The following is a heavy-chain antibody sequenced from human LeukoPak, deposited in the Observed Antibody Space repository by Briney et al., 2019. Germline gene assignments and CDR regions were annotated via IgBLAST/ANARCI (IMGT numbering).Heavy chain of an antibody. D-gene: IGHD5-24*01. J-gene: IGHJ4*02. Sequence: PSETLSLTCTVSGASISSHYWSWIRQPPGKGLEWIGFISNSGSTDYNPSLKSRVTVSVDTSKNQLSLKLSSVTAADTAVYFCARDSGRAPQRRVQFDYWGQRTLVTVSS. V-gene: IGHV4-59*11. CDR3: ARDSGRAPQRRVQFDY. CDR2: ISNSGST. CDR1: GASISSHY.